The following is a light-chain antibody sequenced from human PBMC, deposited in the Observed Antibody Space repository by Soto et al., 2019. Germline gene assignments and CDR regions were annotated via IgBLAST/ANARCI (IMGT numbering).Light chain of an antibody. CDR1: RSDVGTYNL. CDR2: DVI. V-gene: IGLV2-23*02. CDR3: CSYAGSSAWV. J-gene: IGLJ3*02. Sequence: QSALTQPASVSESPGQSVTISCTGARSDVGTYNLVSWYQQHPGKAPKVVIYDVIKRPSGVSDRFSGSKSGNTASLTISGLQAEDEADYYCCSYAGSSAWVFGGGTQLTVL.